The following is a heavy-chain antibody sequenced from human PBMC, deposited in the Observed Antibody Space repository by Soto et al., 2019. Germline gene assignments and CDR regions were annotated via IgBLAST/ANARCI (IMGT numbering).Heavy chain of an antibody. CDR1: GYNFSNYG. CDR2: IDPSDSYT. J-gene: IGHJ5*02. Sequence: GESLKVSCKGSGYNFSNYGSSWVRQLPGKGLEWMGRIDPSDSYTDYSPSFQGHVTISADKSISTAFLQWSSLQASDTAMYYCARTMVRGVITSWFDPWGQGTLVTVSS. CDR3: ARTMVRGVITSWFDP. D-gene: IGHD3-10*01. V-gene: IGHV5-10-1*01.